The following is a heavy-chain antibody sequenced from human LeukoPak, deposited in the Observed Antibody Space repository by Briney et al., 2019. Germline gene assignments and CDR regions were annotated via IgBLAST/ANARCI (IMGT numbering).Heavy chain of an antibody. Sequence: PGGSLRLSCAASGFTFSSYVMHWVRQAPGKGLEWVAVISYDGSNKYYADSVKGRFTISRDNSKNTLYLQMNSLRAEDTAVYYCAKGWLELTSGYFDYWGQGTLVTVSS. D-gene: IGHD1-7*01. V-gene: IGHV3-30*18. CDR3: AKGWLELTSGYFDY. J-gene: IGHJ4*02. CDR1: GFTFSSYV. CDR2: ISYDGSNK.